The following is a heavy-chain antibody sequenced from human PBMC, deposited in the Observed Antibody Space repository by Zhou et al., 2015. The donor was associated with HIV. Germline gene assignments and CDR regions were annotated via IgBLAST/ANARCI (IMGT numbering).Heavy chain of an antibody. CDR3: AKESSTYDFWSGYTSYGMDV. CDR1: GFTFNNYD. D-gene: IGHD3-3*01. CDR2: ISYDGGNK. J-gene: IGHJ6*02. Sequence: QVQLVESGGGVVQPGRSLRLSCAASGFTFNNYDLHWVRQAPGKGLEWVAVISYDGGNKYYADSVKGRFTISRDNSKNTLYLQMNSLRPEDTAIYYCAKESSTYDFWSGYTSYGMDVWGQGTTVTVSS. V-gene: IGHV3-30*18.